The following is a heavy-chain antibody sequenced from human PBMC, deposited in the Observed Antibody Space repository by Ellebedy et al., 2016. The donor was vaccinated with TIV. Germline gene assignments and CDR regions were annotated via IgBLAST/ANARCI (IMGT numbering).Heavy chain of an antibody. D-gene: IGHD1-7*01. CDR3: ARPKRELARDYYYYYYIDV. J-gene: IGHJ6*03. CDR1: GGSISSSSSY. V-gene: IGHV4-39*01. CDR2: IYYSGSS. Sequence: GSLRLSXTVSGGSISSSSSYWGWIRQPPGKGLEWIGTIYYSGSSHYNPSLKSRVTISIDTAKNQFSRKLSSVTVADTAVYYCARPKRELARDYYYYYYIDVWGRGTTVTVSS.